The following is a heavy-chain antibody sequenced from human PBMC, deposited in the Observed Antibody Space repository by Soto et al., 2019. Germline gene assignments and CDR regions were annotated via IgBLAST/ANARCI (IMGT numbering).Heavy chain of an antibody. CDR2: IIPILGIA. CDR1: GGTFSSYT. Sequence: QVQLVQSGAEVKKPGSSVKVSCKASGGTFSSYTISWVRQAPGQGRECMGRIIPILGIANYAQKFQGRVTITADKSTSTAYMELSSLRTEDTAVYYCARDRNYLVSSGWPDWGQGTLVTVSS. CDR3: ARDRNYLVSSGWPD. J-gene: IGHJ4*02. V-gene: IGHV1-69*08. D-gene: IGHD6-19*01.